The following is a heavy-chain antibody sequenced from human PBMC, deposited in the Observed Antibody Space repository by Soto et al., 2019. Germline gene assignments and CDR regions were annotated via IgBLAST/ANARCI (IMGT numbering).Heavy chain of an antibody. J-gene: IGHJ4*02. CDR2: IYYSGST. CDR3: AGTRGYCSGGSCPTLVDY. V-gene: IGHV4-59*01. CDR1: GGSISSYY. Sequence: QVQLQESGPGLVKPSETLSLTCTVSGGSISSYYWSWIRQPPGKGLEWIGYIYYSGSTNYNPSLKSRVTISVDTSKNQFSLKLSSVTAADTAVYYCAGTRGYCSGGSCPTLVDYWGQGTLVTVSS. D-gene: IGHD2-15*01.